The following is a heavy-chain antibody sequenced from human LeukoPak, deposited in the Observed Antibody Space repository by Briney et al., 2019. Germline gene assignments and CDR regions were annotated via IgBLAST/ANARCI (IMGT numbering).Heavy chain of an antibody. CDR2: IYGDGTT. CDR3: ASRTGTVLDY. J-gene: IGHJ4*02. V-gene: IGHV3-53*05. Sequence: GGSLRLSCEASGFNVSSNYMTWVRQAPGKGLEWVSLIYGDGTTDYADSVKGRFTISRDNSKNTLYLQMNSLRAEDTAVYYCASRTGTVLDYWGRGTLVTVSS. CDR1: GFNVSSNY. D-gene: IGHD1-1*01.